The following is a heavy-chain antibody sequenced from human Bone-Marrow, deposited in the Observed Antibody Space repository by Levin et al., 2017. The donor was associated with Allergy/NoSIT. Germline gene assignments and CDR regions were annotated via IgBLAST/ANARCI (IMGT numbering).Heavy chain of an antibody. CDR3: TTRLYSNSWLAEDY. Sequence: LSLTCAASGFTFSYVWMSWVRQAPGKGLEWVGHIKSKTDGGAAEYAAPVTGRFTISRDDSKNTLYLQMTSLKTEDTAVYYCTTRLYSNSWLAEDYWGQGALVTVSS. V-gene: IGHV3-15*01. CDR1: GFTFSYVW. J-gene: IGHJ4*02. D-gene: IGHD6-13*01. CDR2: IKSKTDGGAA.